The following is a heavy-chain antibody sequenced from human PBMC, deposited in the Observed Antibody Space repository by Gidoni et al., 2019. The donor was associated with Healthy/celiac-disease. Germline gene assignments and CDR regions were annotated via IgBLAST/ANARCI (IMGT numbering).Heavy chain of an antibody. D-gene: IGHD3-10*01. V-gene: IGHV3-7*01. Sequence: EVQLVESGGGLVQPGGSLRLSFAASGFTFSSYWMSWVRQAPGKGLEWVANIKQDGSEKYYVDSVKGRFTISRDNAKNSLYLQMNSLRAEDTAVYYCARVRTTFGHDAFDIWGQGTMVTVSS. CDR1: GFTFSSYW. J-gene: IGHJ3*02. CDR2: IKQDGSEK. CDR3: ARVRTTFGHDAFDI.